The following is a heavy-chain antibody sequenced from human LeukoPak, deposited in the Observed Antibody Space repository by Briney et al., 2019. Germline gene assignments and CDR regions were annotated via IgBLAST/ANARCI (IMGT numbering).Heavy chain of an antibody. D-gene: IGHD4-17*01. J-gene: IGHJ4*02. V-gene: IGHV1-46*01. Sequence: ASVKVSCKASGYTFTSYYMHWVRQAPGQGLEWMGTINPSGGSTSYAQKVQGRVTMTRDTSTSTVYMELSSLRSEDTAVYYCAVVGLHGDYTTPTYWGQGTLVTVSS. CDR2: INPSGGST. CDR3: AVVGLHGDYTTPTY. CDR1: GYTFTSYY.